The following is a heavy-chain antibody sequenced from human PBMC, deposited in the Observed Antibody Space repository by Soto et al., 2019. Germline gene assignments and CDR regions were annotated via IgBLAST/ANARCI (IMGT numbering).Heavy chain of an antibody. J-gene: IGHJ6*03. Sequence: GGSLRLSCAASGFTFSSYGMHWVRQAPGKGLEWVAVIWYDGSNKYYADSVKGRFTISRDNSKNTLYLQMNSLRAEDTAVYYCAVLRFLEWLPWAPLSYMDVWGKGTTVTVSS. CDR2: IWYDGSNK. V-gene: IGHV3-33*01. CDR3: AVLRFLEWLPWAPLSYMDV. D-gene: IGHD3-3*01. CDR1: GFTFSSYG.